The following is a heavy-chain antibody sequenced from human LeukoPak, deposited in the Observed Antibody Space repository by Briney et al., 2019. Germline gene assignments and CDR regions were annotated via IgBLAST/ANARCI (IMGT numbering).Heavy chain of an antibody. CDR2: ISGSGGST. J-gene: IGHJ4*02. CDR3: AKDDSGWHPLGFDY. CDR1: GFTFSSYV. D-gene: IGHD6-19*01. Sequence: GGSLRLSCAASGFTFSSYVMNWVRQAPGKGREGVSDISGSGGSTYYADSVKGRFTISRDNSKKTLYLQMNSLRAEDTAVYYCAKDDSGWHPLGFDYWGQGTLVTVSS. V-gene: IGHV3-23*01.